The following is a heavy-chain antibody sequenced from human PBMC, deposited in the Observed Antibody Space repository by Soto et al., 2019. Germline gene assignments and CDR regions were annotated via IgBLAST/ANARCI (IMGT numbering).Heavy chain of an antibody. CDR2: IWYDGSNT. CDR1: GFTFSSYG. D-gene: IGHD6-19*01. CDR3: ARDSGWYN. V-gene: IGHV3-33*01. J-gene: IGHJ4*02. Sequence: QVQLVESGGGVVQPGRSLRLSCAASGFTFSSYGMHWVRQAPGKGLEWVAVIWYDGSNTYYADSVKGRFTISRDNSKNTLYLQMNSLRAEDTAVYYCARDSGWYNWGQGTLVTVSS.